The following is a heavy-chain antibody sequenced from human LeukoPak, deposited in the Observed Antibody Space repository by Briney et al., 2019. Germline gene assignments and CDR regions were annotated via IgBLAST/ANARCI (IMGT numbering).Heavy chain of an antibody. CDR1: GFTFSSYD. CDR2: ISSSSSFI. D-gene: IGHD4-17*01. CDR3: ARGTTVTSGGDY. J-gene: IGHJ4*02. V-gene: IGHV3-21*01. Sequence: PGGSLRLSCVASGFTFSSYDMNWVRQPPGKGLEWVSSISSSSSFIYYADSVKGRFTISRDKAEKSLYLQMNSLRVEDTAVYYCARGTTVTSGGDYWGQGTLVTVSS.